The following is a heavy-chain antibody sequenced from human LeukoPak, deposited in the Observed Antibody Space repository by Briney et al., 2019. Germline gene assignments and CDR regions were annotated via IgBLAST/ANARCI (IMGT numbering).Heavy chain of an antibody. CDR2: IYSGGST. CDR3: AGNQYYYDSSGYYPRGI. Sequence: PGGSLRLSCAASGFTVSSNYMSWVRQAPGKGLEWVSVIYSGGSTYYADSVKGRFTIPRDNSKNTLYLQMNSLRAEDTAVYYCAGNQYYYDSSGYYPRGIWGQGTMVTVSS. D-gene: IGHD3-22*01. V-gene: IGHV3-66*02. J-gene: IGHJ3*02. CDR1: GFTVSSNY.